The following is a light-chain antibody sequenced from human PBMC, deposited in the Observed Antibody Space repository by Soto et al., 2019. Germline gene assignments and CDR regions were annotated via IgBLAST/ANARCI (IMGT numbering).Light chain of an antibody. J-gene: IGLJ3*02. CDR2: EVT. Sequence: QSALTQPASVSGSPGQSITISCTGTSTDIGGYNYVSWYQQYPGKAPKLMIYEVTNRPSGVSNRFSGSKYDNTASLTISGLQSEDEADYYCSSYRDTDTLVFGGGTKVTVL. V-gene: IGLV2-14*01. CDR1: STDIGGYNY. CDR3: SSYRDTDTLV.